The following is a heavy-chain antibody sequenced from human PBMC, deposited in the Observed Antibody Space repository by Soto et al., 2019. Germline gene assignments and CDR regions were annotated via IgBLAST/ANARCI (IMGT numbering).Heavy chain of an antibody. CDR3: ATELGDNPASPFDS. Sequence: QVQLVQSGAEVKKPGSSVKVSCKASGVTFSSETISWVRQAPGQGLEWVGGIIPLFGTANYAQKFQGRVTITADESTSTPYIELSSLRSDDTAVSYCATELGDNPASPFDSWGQGTLVTVSS. J-gene: IGHJ4*02. CDR1: GVTFSSET. V-gene: IGHV1-69*01. CDR2: IIPLFGTA. D-gene: IGHD2-21*01.